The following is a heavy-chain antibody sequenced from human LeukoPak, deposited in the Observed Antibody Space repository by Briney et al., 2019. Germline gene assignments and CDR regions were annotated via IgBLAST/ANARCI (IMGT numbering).Heavy chain of an antibody. CDR3: AKDPTIVGADY. J-gene: IGHJ4*02. CDR2: ISAYNGNT. Sequence: PRASVKVSCKASGYTFTSYGISWVRQAPGQGLEWMGWISAYNGNTNYAQKLQGRVTMTTDASTSTAYMELRSLRSDDTAVYYCAKDPTIVGADYWGQGTLVTVSS. D-gene: IGHD1-26*01. CDR1: GYTFTSYG. V-gene: IGHV1-18*01.